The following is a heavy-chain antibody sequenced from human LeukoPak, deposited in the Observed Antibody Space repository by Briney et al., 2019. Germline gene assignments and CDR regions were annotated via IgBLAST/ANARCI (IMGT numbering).Heavy chain of an antibody. V-gene: IGHV3-23*01. CDR1: GFAVSTYP. J-gene: IGHJ4*02. Sequence: GGSLRLSCAASGFAVSTYPMHWVRQAPGNGLEWLSGISGGGTNTSYADPVKGRFTIPRDTFKNTLVLQMIALRAEDTAVYYCTKSVGYLYDSSGYYWLGTFDYWGQGTLVAVSS. CDR2: ISGGGTNT. CDR3: TKSVGYLYDSSGYYWLGTFDY. D-gene: IGHD3-22*01.